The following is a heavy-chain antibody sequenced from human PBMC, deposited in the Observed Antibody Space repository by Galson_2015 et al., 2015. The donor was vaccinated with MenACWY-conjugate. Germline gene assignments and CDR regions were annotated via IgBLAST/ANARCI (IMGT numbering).Heavy chain of an antibody. Sequence: QSGAEVKKPGESLKISCEGSGYSFTNYWIGWVRQMPGRGLEWMGLIDPHNSNTRYSPSFQGQVTISADKSISTAHLQWSSLKASDTAMYYCARHPPGGRGMDVWGQGTTVTVSS. CDR2: IDPHNSNT. D-gene: IGHD1-26*01. CDR1: GYSFTNYW. CDR3: ARHPPGGRGMDV. J-gene: IGHJ6*02. V-gene: IGHV5-51*01.